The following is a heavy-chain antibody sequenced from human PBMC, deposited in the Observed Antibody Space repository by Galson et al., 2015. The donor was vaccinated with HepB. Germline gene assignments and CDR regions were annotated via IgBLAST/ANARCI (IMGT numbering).Heavy chain of an antibody. CDR2: IYYSGST. Sequence: ETLSLTCTVSGGSISSSSYYWGWIRQPPGKGLEWIGSIYYSGSTYYNPSLKSRVTISVDTSKNQFSLKLGSVTAADTAVYYCARVVSGDYPYFDYWGQGTLVTVSS. CDR3: ARVVSGDYPYFDY. V-gene: IGHV4-39*01. J-gene: IGHJ4*02. CDR1: GGSISSSSYY. D-gene: IGHD4-17*01.